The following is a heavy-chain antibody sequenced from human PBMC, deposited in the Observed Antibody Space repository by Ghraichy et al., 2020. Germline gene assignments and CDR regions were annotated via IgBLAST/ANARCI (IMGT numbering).Heavy chain of an antibody. V-gene: IGHV1-8*01. CDR3: ARGIDRNDFWSGYQPTNYYYGMDV. D-gene: IGHD3-3*01. CDR1: GYTFTSYD. Sequence: ASVKVSCKASGYTFTSYDINWVRQATGQGLEWMGWMNPNSGNTGYAQKFQGRVTMTRNTSISTAYMELSSLRSEDTAVYYCARGIDRNDFWSGYQPTNYYYGMDVWGQGTTVTVSS. J-gene: IGHJ6*02. CDR2: MNPNSGNT.